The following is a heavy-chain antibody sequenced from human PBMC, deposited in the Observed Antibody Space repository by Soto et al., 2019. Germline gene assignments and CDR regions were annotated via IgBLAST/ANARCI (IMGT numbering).Heavy chain of an antibody. CDR3: ARGYYYDSSGYNY. Sequence: SETLSLTCTVSGGSISSGDYYWSWIRQPPGKGLEWIGYIYYSGSTYYNPSLKSRVTISVDTSKNQFSLKLSSVTAADTAVYYCARGYYYDSSGYNYWGHGTLVTVSS. CDR2: IYYSGST. CDR1: GGSISSGDYY. V-gene: IGHV4-30-4*01. J-gene: IGHJ4*01. D-gene: IGHD3-22*01.